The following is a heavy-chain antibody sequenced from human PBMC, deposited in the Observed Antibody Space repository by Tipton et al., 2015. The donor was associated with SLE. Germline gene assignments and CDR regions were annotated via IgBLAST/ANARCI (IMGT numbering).Heavy chain of an antibody. D-gene: IGHD1-1*01. CDR1: GFTFSSYW. CDR3: ASSPLDNWFDP. J-gene: IGHJ5*02. V-gene: IGHV3-7*01. CDR2: IKQDGSEK. Sequence: SLRLSCAASGFTFSSYWMSWVRQAPGKGLEWVANIKQDGSEKYYVDSVKGRFTISRDNAKNSLYLQMNSLRAEDTAVYYCASSPLDNWFDPWGQGTLVTVSS.